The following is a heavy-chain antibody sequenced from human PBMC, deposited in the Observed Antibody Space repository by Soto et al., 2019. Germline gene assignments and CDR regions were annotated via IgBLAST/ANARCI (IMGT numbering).Heavy chain of an antibody. CDR3: AAVLPGDSSGYYHQYYYYGMDV. CDR2: IVVGSGNT. CDR1: GFTFTSSA. D-gene: IGHD3-22*01. V-gene: IGHV1-58*01. Sequence: ASVKVSCKASGFTFTSSAVQWVRQARGQRLEWIGWIVVGSGNTNYAQKFQERVTITRDMSTSTAYMELSSLRSEDTAVYYCAAVLPGDSSGYYHQYYYYGMDVWGQGTTVTVSS. J-gene: IGHJ6*02.